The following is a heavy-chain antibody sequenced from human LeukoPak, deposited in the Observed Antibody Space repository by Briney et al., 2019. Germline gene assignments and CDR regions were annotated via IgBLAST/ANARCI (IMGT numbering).Heavy chain of an antibody. CDR2: MNPNSGNT. CDR3: ARSPMRRDILTGPAFDI. Sequence: ASVKVSCKASGYTFTSYDINWVLQATGQGLEWMGWMNPNSGNTGYAQKFQGRVTMTRNTSISTAYMELSSLRSEDTAVYYCARSPMRRDILTGPAFDIWGQGTMVTVSS. V-gene: IGHV1-8*01. J-gene: IGHJ3*02. CDR1: GYTFTSYD. D-gene: IGHD3-9*01.